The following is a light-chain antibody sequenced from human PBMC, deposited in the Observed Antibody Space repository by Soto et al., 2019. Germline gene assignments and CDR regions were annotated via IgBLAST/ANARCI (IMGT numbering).Light chain of an antibody. CDR1: QSINAH. CDR2: GAS. Sequence: EVVMTQSPATLSVSPGERVTLSCRASQSINAHLAWYQQKPGQAPRLLIHGASTRANGIQARFSGSGFGTELIPTSRSVKSEDFAVYDCQLYNTGRWTFGQGTKVEI. V-gene: IGKV3-15*01. CDR3: QLYNTGRWT. J-gene: IGKJ1*01.